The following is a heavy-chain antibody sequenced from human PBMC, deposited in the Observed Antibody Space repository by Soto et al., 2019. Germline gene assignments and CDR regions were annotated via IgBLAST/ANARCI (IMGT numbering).Heavy chain of an antibody. Sequence: QLQLQESGAGLVKPSQTLSLTCAVSGGSISSGGYSWSWIRQPPGKCLEWIGYIYHSGSTYYNPSFKGQVTISVDTSKNKFSLKLSSVTAADTAVYYCARGSQWRYDSINWFDPWGQGTLVTVSS. J-gene: IGHJ5*02. D-gene: IGHD3-22*01. V-gene: IGHV4-30-2*01. CDR1: GGSISSGGYS. CDR3: ARGSQWRYDSINWFDP. CDR2: IYHSGST.